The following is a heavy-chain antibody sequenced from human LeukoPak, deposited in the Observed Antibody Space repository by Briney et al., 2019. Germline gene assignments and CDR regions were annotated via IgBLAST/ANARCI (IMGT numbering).Heavy chain of an antibody. D-gene: IGHD3-22*01. Sequence: SETLSLTCTVSGGSISSYYWSWIRQPPGKGLEWIGYIYYSGSTNYNPSLKSRVTISVDTSKNQFSLRLRSVTAADTAVYYCVRVTGYMIEDYFDYWGQGTLVTVSS. CDR2: IYYSGST. J-gene: IGHJ4*02. CDR1: GGSISSYY. V-gene: IGHV4-59*01. CDR3: VRVTGYMIEDYFDY.